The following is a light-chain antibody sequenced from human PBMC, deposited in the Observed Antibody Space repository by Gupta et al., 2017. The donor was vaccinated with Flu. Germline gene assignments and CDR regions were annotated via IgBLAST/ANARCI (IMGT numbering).Light chain of an antibody. CDR3: QQDSSSPWT. V-gene: IGKV1-5*03. J-gene: IGKJ1*01. Sequence: GDSVTITGRASHTIDSWLAWYQKKPGRAPKSLIYKASSVETGVQSRFSGSGSGTEFRPTISSLQADVFATYYCQQDSSSPWTFGQGTQVEIK. CDR1: HTIDSW. CDR2: KAS.